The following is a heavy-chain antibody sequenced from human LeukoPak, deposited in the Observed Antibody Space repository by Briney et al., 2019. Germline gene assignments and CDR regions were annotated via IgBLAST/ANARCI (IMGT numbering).Heavy chain of an antibody. Sequence: ASVKVSCKASGYTFTSYGINWVRQAPGQGLERMGWISVYNGYTDYAKKFQGRVTMTTDTSTRTIYMELRSLTSDDTAVYYCARDSGWELKHYFFNYWGQGTLVTVSS. CDR1: GYTFTSYG. D-gene: IGHD1-26*01. CDR2: ISVYNGYT. CDR3: ARDSGWELKHYFFNY. V-gene: IGHV1-18*01. J-gene: IGHJ4*02.